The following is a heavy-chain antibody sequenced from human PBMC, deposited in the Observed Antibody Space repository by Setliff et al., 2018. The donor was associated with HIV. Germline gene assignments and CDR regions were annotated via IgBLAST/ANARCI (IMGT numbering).Heavy chain of an antibody. CDR3: AGSRGYFVKAD. J-gene: IGHJ4*02. V-gene: IGHV3-7*01. CDR2: IHKDGSEK. CDR1: GFTFTNYW. D-gene: IGHD3-22*01. Sequence: GGSLRLSCAASGFTFTNYWMSWVRQSPGKGLEWVANIHKDGSEKYYVDSVKGRFTISRDNTKNFLYLEMNSLRGEDTAVYYCAGSRGYFVKADWGQGTLVTVSS.